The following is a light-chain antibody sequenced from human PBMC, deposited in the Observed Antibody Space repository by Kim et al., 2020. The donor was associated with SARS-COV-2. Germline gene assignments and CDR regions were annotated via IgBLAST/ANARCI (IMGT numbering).Light chain of an antibody. CDR1: SGSIASNY. CDR3: QSYDSSQWV. J-gene: IGLJ3*02. Sequence: NFMLTQPHSVSESPGKTVTISCTRSSGSIASNYVQWYQQRPGSSPTTVIYEDNQRPSGVPDRFSGSIDSSSNSASLTISGLKTEDEADYYCQSYDSSQWVFGGGTQRTVL. CDR2: EDN. V-gene: IGLV6-57*01.